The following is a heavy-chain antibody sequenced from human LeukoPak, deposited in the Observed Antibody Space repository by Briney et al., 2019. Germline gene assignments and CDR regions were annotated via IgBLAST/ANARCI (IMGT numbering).Heavy chain of an antibody. CDR1: GDSLCGSY. D-gene: IGHD3-9*01. V-gene: IGHV4-59*01. CDR3: AATGPYFFHY. CDR2: IYYGGST. Sequence: SETLSLTCTLSGDSLCGSYWSCLRQPPGKGVGWICYIYYGGSTNYNASLKNRVTISVDASKNQVSLQLNSLTAADTALYYCAATGPYFFHYWGEGTRVTVSS. J-gene: IGHJ4*02.